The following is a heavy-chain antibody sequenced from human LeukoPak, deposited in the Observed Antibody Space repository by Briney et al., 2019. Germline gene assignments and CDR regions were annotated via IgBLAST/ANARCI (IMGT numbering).Heavy chain of an antibody. Sequence: GGSLRLSCAASGLTFSSYAMHWVRQAPGKGLEWVAGISYDGSNKYYADSVKGRFTISRDNSKNTLYLQMNSLRAEDTAVYYSARDVGGSTSSVFAPWGQGTLVTVSS. CDR1: GLTFSSYA. J-gene: IGHJ5*02. CDR3: ARDVGGSTSSVFAP. V-gene: IGHV3-30*04. CDR2: ISYDGSNK. D-gene: IGHD2-2*01.